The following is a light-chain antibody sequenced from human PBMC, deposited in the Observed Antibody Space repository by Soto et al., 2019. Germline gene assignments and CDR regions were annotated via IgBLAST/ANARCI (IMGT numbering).Light chain of an antibody. CDR2: AAS. V-gene: IGKV1-27*01. CDR3: QKYNSAPRT. J-gene: IGKJ1*01. CDR1: QGISKY. Sequence: DIQMTQSPSSLSASVGDRVTITCRASQGISKYLAWYQQKPGKVPKLLIYAASTLQSGVPSRFSGSGSGTAFTLTISSLQPEDVATYYCQKYNSAPRTFGQGTKVEIK.